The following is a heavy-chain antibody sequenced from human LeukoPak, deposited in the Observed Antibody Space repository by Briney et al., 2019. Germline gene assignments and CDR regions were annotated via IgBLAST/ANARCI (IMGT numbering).Heavy chain of an antibody. D-gene: IGHD6-19*01. Sequence: SETLSLTCTVSGGSMSSYYWSWIRQPPGKELEWIGYIFYSGSTNYNPSLKSRVTMSVDTSKNQFSLKLSSVTAADTAVYSCAAARAVAGSFDDWGQGTLSPSPQ. CDR3: AAARAVAGSFDD. CDR2: IFYSGST. J-gene: IGHJ4*02. V-gene: IGHV4-59*08. CDR1: GGSMSSYY.